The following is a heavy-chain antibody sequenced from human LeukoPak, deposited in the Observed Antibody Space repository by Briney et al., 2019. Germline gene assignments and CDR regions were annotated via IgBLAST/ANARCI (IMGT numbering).Heavy chain of an antibody. J-gene: IGHJ4*02. V-gene: IGHV1-18*01. CDR2: ISAYNGNT. CDR1: GYTFTSYG. Sequence: ASVKVSCKACGYTFTSYGISWVRQAPGQGLEWMGWISAYNGNTNYAQKLQGRVTMTTDTSTSTAYMELRSLRSDDTAVYYCARDLSGYCSGGSFSMPGLWGQGTLVTVSS. D-gene: IGHD2-15*01. CDR3: ARDLSGYCSGGSFSMPGL.